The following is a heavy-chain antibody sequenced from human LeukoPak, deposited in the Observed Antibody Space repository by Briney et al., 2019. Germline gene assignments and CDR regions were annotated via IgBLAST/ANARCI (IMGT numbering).Heavy chain of an antibody. J-gene: IGHJ4*02. CDR2: INHSGST. CDR1: GGSFSGYY. Sequence: SETLSLTCAVYGGSFSGYYWSWIRQPPGKGLEWIGEINHSGSTNYNPSLKSRVTISVDTSKNQFSLKLSSVTAADTAVYYCARHRRYCSSTSCYALDYWGQGTLVTVSS. V-gene: IGHV4-34*01. CDR3: ARHRRYCSSTSCYALDY. D-gene: IGHD2-2*01.